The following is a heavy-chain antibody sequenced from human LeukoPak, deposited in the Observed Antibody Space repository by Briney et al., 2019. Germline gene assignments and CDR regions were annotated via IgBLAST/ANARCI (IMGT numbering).Heavy chain of an antibody. V-gene: IGHV3-7*01. CDR3: AREVPAAMNAFDI. CDR2: IKEDGSDK. Sequence: GGSLRPSSAASGFTFSNYWRSWVRQAPGKGLERVANIKEDGSDKNYLDSVKGRFTISRDNAKNSLYLQMNSLRAEDTALYYCAREVPAAMNAFDIWGQGTMVTVSS. D-gene: IGHD2-2*01. J-gene: IGHJ3*02. CDR1: GFTFSNYW.